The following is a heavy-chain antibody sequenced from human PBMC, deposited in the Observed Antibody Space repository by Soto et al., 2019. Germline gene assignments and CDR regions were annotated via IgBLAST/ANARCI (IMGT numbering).Heavy chain of an antibody. Sequence: PGGSRRLSCAASGFTFSSDGIMWVRQAPVDGLEFVSASSGIFGSAYYADSVEGRFMISRCRSTNTLILQMRSVRAEGRAVYYCAKGARYSYGYEYNSWAQGPLVTAPQ. CDR3: AKGARYSYGYEYNS. J-gene: IGHJ4*02. D-gene: IGHD5-18*01. V-gene: IGHV3-23*01. CDR2: SSGIFGSA. CDR1: GFTFSSDG.